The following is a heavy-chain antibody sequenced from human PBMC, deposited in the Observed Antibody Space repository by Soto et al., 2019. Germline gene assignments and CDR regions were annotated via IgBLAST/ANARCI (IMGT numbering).Heavy chain of an antibody. Sequence: GGSLRLSCAASGFTFSSYAMSWVRQAPGKGLEWVSAISGSGGSTYYADSVKGRFTISRDNSKNTLYLQMNSLRAEDTAVYYCAKGGILWFGELSDAFDIWGQGTMVTVPS. CDR2: ISGSGGST. CDR1: GFTFSSYA. J-gene: IGHJ3*02. CDR3: AKGGILWFGELSDAFDI. D-gene: IGHD3-10*01. V-gene: IGHV3-23*01.